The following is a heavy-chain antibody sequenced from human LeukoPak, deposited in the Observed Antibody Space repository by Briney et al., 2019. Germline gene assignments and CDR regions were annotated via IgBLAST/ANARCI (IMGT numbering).Heavy chain of an antibody. V-gene: IGHV3-33*01. CDR1: GFTFSNYD. J-gene: IGHJ5*02. CDR2: IWYDGSNK. Sequence: PGRSLRLSCAASGFTFSNYDMHWVRQAPGKGLEWVAVIWYDGSNKYYADSVKGRFTISRDNSENTLYLQMNSLRAEDTAVYYCARDLQGPFDPWGQGTLVTVSS. CDR3: ARDLQGPFDP.